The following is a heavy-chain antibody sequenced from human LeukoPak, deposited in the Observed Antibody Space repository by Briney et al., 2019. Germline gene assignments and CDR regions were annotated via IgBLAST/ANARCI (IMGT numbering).Heavy chain of an antibody. D-gene: IGHD1-26*01. J-gene: IGHJ4*02. V-gene: IGHV1-2*02. Sequence: ASVKVSCKTSGYTXTDYYMHWVRQAPGQGLEWMGWISPSSGDTSYAQKFQGRVTMTRDTSISTVDMDLSGLTSDDTAVFYCARGREIHGASDIKLEDYWGQGTLVTVSS. CDR3: ARGREIHGASDIKLEDY. CDR1: GYTXTDYY. CDR2: ISPSSGDT.